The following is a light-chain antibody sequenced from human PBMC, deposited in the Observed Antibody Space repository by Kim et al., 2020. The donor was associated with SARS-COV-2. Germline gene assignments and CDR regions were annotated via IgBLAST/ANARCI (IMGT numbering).Light chain of an antibody. CDR3: QQRNNWPHLT. J-gene: IGKJ4*01. Sequence: PAEERATPSCRASRSISNYLAWYQQKPGQPPRLLIYDASNRAPGIPARFSGSGSGTDFTLSISSLQPEDFAVYFCQQRNNWPHLTFGGGTKVDIK. V-gene: IGKV3-11*01. CDR1: RSISNY. CDR2: DAS.